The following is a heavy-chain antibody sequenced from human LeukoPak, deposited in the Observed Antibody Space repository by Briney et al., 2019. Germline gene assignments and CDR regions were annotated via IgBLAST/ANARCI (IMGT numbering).Heavy chain of an antibody. CDR3: AKWNRGYDSSGYHYN. J-gene: IGHJ4*02. Sequence: GGSLRLSCAASGFTFSSYAMSWVRQAPGKGLEWVSAISGSGGSTYYADSVKGRFIISRDNSKNTLYLQMNSLRAEDTAVYYCAKWNRGYDSSGYHYNWGQGTLVTVSS. CDR2: ISGSGGST. D-gene: IGHD3-22*01. CDR1: GFTFSSYA. V-gene: IGHV3-23*01.